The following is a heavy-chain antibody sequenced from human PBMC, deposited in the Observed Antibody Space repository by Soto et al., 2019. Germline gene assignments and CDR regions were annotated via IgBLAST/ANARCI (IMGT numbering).Heavy chain of an antibody. Sequence: GGSLRLSCVGSGFTFSNFSINWVRQAPGKGLEWVSSISSRSDIYYADSVKGRFTISRDNAKNSVSLQMNSLRAEDTAVYYCAREYTAWPLAYGLDVWGQGTTVTVSS. J-gene: IGHJ6*02. CDR2: ISSRSDI. CDR3: AREYTAWPLAYGLDV. V-gene: IGHV3-21*01. D-gene: IGHD2-2*02. CDR1: GFTFSNFS.